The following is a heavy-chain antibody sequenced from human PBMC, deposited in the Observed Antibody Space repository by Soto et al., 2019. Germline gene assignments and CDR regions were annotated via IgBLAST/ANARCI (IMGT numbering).Heavy chain of an antibody. CDR3: ARDQEDSSSWYRYYYYGMDV. Sequence: SQTLSLTCAISGDSVSSNSAAWNWIRQSPSRGLERLGRTYYRSKWYNDYAVSVESRITINPDTSKNQFSLQLNSVTPEDTAVYYCARDQEDSSSWYRYYYYGMDVWGQGTTVTVSS. CDR1: GDSVSSNSAA. D-gene: IGHD6-13*01. V-gene: IGHV6-1*01. CDR2: TYYRSKWYN. J-gene: IGHJ6*02.